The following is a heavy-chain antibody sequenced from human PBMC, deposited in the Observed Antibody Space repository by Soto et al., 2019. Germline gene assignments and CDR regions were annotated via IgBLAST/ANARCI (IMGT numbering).Heavy chain of an antibody. CDR3: ARAVCSGGSCYSAWFDP. CDR2: INPNSGGT. V-gene: IGHV1-2*02. Sequence: VKVSCKASGYTFTGYYMHWVRQAPGQGLEWMGWINPNSGGTNYAQKFQGRVTMTRDTSISTAYMELSRLRSDDTAVYYCARAVCSGGSCYSAWFDPWGQGTLVTV. D-gene: IGHD2-15*01. J-gene: IGHJ5*02. CDR1: GYTFTGYY.